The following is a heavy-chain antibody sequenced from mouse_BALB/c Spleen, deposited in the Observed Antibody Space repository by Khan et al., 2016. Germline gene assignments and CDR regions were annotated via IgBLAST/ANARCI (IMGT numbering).Heavy chain of an antibody. CDR1: GFSLTGYG. D-gene: IGHD2-4*01. V-gene: IGHV2-6-7*01. J-gene: IGHJ3*01. CDR3: YGDYDGFAY. Sequence: QVQLKESGPGLVAPSQSLSITCTVSGFSLTGYGVHWVRQPPGKGLEWLGKIWGDGRTDYNSALISRVSISKDNSKSQVFLKMNSLQTDDTAKYYCYGDYDGFAYWGQGTLVIVSA. CDR2: IWGDGRT.